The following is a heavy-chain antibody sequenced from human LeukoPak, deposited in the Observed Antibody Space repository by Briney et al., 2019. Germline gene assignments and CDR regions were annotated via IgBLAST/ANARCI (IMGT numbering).Heavy chain of an antibody. V-gene: IGHV3-64*01. CDR2: ISSDGGST. CDR1: GFTFSSYV. J-gene: IGHJ4*02. D-gene: IGHD3-22*01. Sequence: GGSLRLSCAASGFTFSSYVMQWVRQAPGKGLEYVSAISSDGGSTYYANSVKGRFTISRDNAKNSLYLQMNSLRAEDTAVYYCARVAKYYYDSSGYYYLTDDYFDYWGQGTLVTVSS. CDR3: ARVAKYYYDSSGYYYLTDDYFDY.